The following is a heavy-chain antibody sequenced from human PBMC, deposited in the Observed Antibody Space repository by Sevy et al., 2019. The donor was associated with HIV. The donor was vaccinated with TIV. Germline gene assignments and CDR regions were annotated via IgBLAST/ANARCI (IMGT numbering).Heavy chain of an antibody. D-gene: IGHD2-2*01. CDR3: TTGVVVVPAAPTSYYGMDV. CDR1: GFTFSNAW. J-gene: IGHJ6*02. Sequence: GGSLRLSCAASGFTFSNAWMSWVRQAPGKGMEWVGRIKSKTDGGTTDHAAPVKGRFTISRDDSKNTLYLQMNSLKTEDTAVYYCTTGVVVVPAAPTSYYGMDVWGQGTTVTVSS. V-gene: IGHV3-15*01. CDR2: IKSKTDGGTT.